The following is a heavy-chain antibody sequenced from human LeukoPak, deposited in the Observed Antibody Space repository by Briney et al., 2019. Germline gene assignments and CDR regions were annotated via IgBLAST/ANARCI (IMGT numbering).Heavy chain of an antibody. CDR3: AKVGCGGDCKDY. J-gene: IGHJ4*02. D-gene: IGHD2-21*02. CDR2: IYKNAIT. Sequence: GGSLRLSCAASGFTVSSNYMTWVRQAPGKGLEWVSVIYKNAITYYADTVKGRFTISRDNSKNTLYLQMNSLRAEDTAVYYCAKVGCGGDCKDYWGQGTLVTVSS. V-gene: IGHV3-53*01. CDR1: GFTVSSNY.